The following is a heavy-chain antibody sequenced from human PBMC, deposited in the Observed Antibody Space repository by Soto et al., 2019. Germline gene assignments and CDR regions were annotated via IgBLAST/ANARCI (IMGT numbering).Heavy chain of an antibody. CDR2: ISSSTGYI. CDR1: GFTFSIYS. V-gene: IGHV3-21*02. D-gene: IGHD5-18*01. J-gene: IGHJ4*02. CDR3: AKLGGYSYNVDY. Sequence: EVQLVESGGGLVKPGGSLRLSCAASGFTFSIYSMNWVRQAPGKGLEWVSSISSSTGYIYYADSVKGRFTISRDNAKNSLYLQMNSLRAEDTAVYYCAKLGGYSYNVDYWGQGTLVTVSS.